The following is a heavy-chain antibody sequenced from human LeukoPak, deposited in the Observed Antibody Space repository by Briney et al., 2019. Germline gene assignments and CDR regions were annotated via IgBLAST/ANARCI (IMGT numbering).Heavy chain of an antibody. CDR2: ISYDGSNK. CDR3: AKAQLGPGAYGMDV. Sequence: PGGSLRLSCAASGFTFSSYGMDWVRQAPGKGVEGVAVISYDGSNKYYADSVKGRFTSSRDNSKNTLYLQMNSLRAEDTAVYYCAKAQLGPGAYGMDVWGQGTTVTVSS. J-gene: IGHJ6*02. V-gene: IGHV3-30*18. D-gene: IGHD7-27*01. CDR1: GFTFSSYG.